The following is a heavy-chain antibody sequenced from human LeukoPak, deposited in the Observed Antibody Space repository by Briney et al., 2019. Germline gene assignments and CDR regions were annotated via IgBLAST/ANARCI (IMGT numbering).Heavy chain of an antibody. J-gene: IGHJ5*02. CDR3: ARRLTRYDCFDP. V-gene: IGHV6-1*01. CDR1: GDSVSSNSVT. D-gene: IGHD1-1*01. CDR2: TYYRSTWYN. Sequence: SQTLSLTCAISGDSVSSNSVTRNWIRQSPSRGLGWLGRTYYRSTWYNDYAVSVRGRITVNPDTSKNQFSLHLNSVTPEDTAVYYCARRLTRYDCFDPWGQGILVTVSS.